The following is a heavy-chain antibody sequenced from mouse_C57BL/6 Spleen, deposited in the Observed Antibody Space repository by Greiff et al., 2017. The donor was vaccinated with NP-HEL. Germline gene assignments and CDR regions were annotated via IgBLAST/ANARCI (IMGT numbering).Heavy chain of an antibody. Sequence: QVHVKQPGTELVKPGASVKLSCKASGYTFTSYWMHWVKQRPGQGLEWIGNINPSNGGTNYNEKFKSKATLTVDKSSSTAYMQLSSLTSEDSAVYYCAGGQLRLGTFAYWGQGTLVTVSA. J-gene: IGHJ3*01. V-gene: IGHV1-53*01. CDR1: GYTFTSYW. D-gene: IGHD3-2*02. CDR2: INPSNGGT. CDR3: AGGQLRLGTFAY.